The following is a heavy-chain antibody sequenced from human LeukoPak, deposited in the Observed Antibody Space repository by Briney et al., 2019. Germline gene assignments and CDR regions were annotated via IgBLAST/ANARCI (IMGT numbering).Heavy chain of an antibody. Sequence: PSETLSLTCAVYGGSFSGYYWSWIRKPPGKGLEWIGEINHSGSTNYNPSLKSRVTISVDTSKSQFSLKLNSMTAADTAVYYCARGAQTYYDKAPVDYWGQGTLVTVSS. CDR1: GGSFSGYY. CDR3: ARGAQTYYDKAPVDY. CDR2: INHSGST. J-gene: IGHJ4*02. D-gene: IGHD3-22*01. V-gene: IGHV4-34*01.